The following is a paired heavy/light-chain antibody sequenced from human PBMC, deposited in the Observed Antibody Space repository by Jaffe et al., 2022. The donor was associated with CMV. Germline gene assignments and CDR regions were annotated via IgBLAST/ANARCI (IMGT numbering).Light chain of an antibody. CDR1: QSIGGY. CDR3: QQAYETPYT. J-gene: IGKJ2*01. Sequence: DIQMTQSPSSLSASVGDRVTISCRTSQSIGGYLNWYQLKPGKAPRLLIFVASNLQSGVPGRFSGSVSGTDFTLTISPLQPEDFATYYCQQAYETPYTFGQGTKVEI. CDR2: VAS. V-gene: IGKV1-39*01.
Heavy chain of an antibody. CDR2: MYYSGRT. D-gene: IGHD2-15*01. CDR1: GGSMNNYY. J-gene: IGHJ4*02. CDR3: VRLFSSGGSRFDN. Sequence: QVQLQESGPGLVKPSETLSLTCTVSGGSMNNYYWNWIRQSPEKGLEWIGYMYYSGRTNYNPSLMSRVSISIDTSNNQFSLNLRSVTAADTAMYYCVRLFSSGGSRFDNWGQGLLVTVSS. V-gene: IGHV4-59*12.